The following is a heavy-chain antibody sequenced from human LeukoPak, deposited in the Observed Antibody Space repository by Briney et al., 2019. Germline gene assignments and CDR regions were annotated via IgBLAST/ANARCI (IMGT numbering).Heavy chain of an antibody. J-gene: IGHJ4*02. CDR1: GFTFSNYV. Sequence: PGGSLRLSCAASGFTFSNYVMGWVRQPPGEGLQWVSVISGSGITTYYACSVKGRFTISRDNSKNTLYLQMNNLRAEDTAIYYCAKTGLYSSSSRGYFDYWGQGTLVTVSS. D-gene: IGHD6-6*01. CDR3: AKTGLYSSSSRGYFDY. CDR2: ISGSGITT. V-gene: IGHV3-23*01.